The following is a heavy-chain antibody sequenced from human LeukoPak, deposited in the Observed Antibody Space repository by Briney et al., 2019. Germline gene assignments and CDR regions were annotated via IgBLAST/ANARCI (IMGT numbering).Heavy chain of an antibody. CDR2: INPSGGST. CDR3: AKHDSSGYYVLDY. J-gene: IGHJ4*02. V-gene: IGHV1-46*01. Sequence: GASVKVSCKASGYTFTSYYMHWVRQAPGQGLEWMGIINPSGGSTSYAQKFQGRVTITADESTSTAYMELSSLRSEDTAVYYCAKHDSSGYYVLDYWGQGTLVTVSS. D-gene: IGHD3-22*01. CDR1: GYTFTSYY.